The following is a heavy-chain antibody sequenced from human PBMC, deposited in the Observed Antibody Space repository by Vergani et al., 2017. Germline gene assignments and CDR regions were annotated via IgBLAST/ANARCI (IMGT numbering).Heavy chain of an antibody. CDR2: IYYSGST. J-gene: IGHJ6*03. CDR3: ARAIQNRRITMVRGARNYMDV. V-gene: IGHV4-31*03. D-gene: IGHD3-10*01. Sequence: QVQLQESGPGLVKPSQTLSLTCTVSGGSISSGGYYWSWIRQHPGKGLECIGYIYYSGSTYYNPSLKSRVTISVDTSKNQFSLKLSSVTAADTAVYYCARAIQNRRITMVRGARNYMDVWGKGTTVTVSS. CDR1: GGSISSGGYY.